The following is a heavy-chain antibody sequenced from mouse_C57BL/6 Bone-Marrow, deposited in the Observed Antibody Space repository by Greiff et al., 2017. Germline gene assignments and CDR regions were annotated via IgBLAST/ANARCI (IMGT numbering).Heavy chain of an antibody. CDR1: GFTFSDYG. J-gene: IGHJ4*01. V-gene: IGHV5-15*04. CDR3: ARRWDYDDYYAMDY. CDR2: ISNLAYSI. D-gene: IGHD2-4*01. Sequence: EVKLEESGGGLVQPGGSLKLSCAASGFTFSDYGMAWVRQAPRKGPEWVAFISNLAYSIYYADTVTGRFTISRENAKNTLYLEMSSLRSEDTAMYYCARRWDYDDYYAMDYWGQGTSVTVSS.